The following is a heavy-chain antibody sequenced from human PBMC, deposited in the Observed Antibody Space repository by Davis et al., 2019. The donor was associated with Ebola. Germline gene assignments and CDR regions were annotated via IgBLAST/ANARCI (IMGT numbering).Heavy chain of an antibody. V-gene: IGHV5-51*01. J-gene: IGHJ6*02. CDR1: GYSFTSYW. D-gene: IGHD3-3*01. CDR2: IYPGDSDT. CDR3: ARHGGYDFWSGYRNYYGMDV. Sequence: KVSCTGSGYSFTSYWIGWVRQMPGKGLEWMGIIYPGDSDTRYSPSFQGQVTISADKSISTAYLQWSSLKASDTAMYYCARHGGYDFWSGYRNYYGMDVWGQGTTVTVSS.